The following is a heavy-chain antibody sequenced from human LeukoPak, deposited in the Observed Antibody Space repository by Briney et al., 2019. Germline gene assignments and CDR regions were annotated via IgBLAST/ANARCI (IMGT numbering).Heavy chain of an antibody. V-gene: IGHV3-66*02. J-gene: IGHJ5*02. Sequence: GGSLRLSCAAAGFIVNSYAMSWVRQAPGKGLAWVSLIYSDGVTQYADSVKGRFTISRDNSKNTLYLQMNSLRDEDTAVYFCARDRAEGKTWVEFDPWGQGTLVTVSS. CDR2: IYSDGVT. CDR3: ARDRAEGKTWVEFDP. CDR1: GFIVNSYA.